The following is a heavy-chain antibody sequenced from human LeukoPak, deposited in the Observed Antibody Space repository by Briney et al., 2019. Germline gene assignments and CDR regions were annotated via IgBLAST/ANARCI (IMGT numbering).Heavy chain of an antibody. D-gene: IGHD1-26*01. V-gene: IGHV3-48*03. J-gene: IGHJ4*02. CDR3: ARASPELTLDY. Sequence: PGGSLRLSCAASGFTFSGYEMNWVRQAPGKGLEWVSYISSSGSTIYYADSVKGRFTISRDNAKNSLYLQMNSLRAEDTAVYYCARASPELTLDYWGQGTLVTVSS. CDR2: ISSSGSTI. CDR1: GFTFSGYE.